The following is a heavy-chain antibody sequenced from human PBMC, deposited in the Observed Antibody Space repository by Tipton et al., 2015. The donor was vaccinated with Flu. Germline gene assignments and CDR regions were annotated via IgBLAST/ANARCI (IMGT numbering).Heavy chain of an antibody. CDR1: GGTFNNYA. Sequence: QLVQSGAEVKRPGSSVKVSCKGSGGTFNNYAISWIRQAPGQGLEWMGGIIPMFGTPNFAQKFQDRVTFTADESTSTAYMELTSLRSDDTAVYFCARVFINAWQGHHDSWGQGTLVTVSS. CDR2: IIPMFGTP. D-gene: IGHD3-16*02. CDR3: ARVFINAWQGHHDS. V-gene: IGHV1-69*01. J-gene: IGHJ4*02.